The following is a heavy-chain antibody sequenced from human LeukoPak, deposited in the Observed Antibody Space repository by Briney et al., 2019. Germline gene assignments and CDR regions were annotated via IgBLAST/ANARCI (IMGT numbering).Heavy chain of an antibody. CDR1: GFTFSDYY. CDR2: ISSSGSTK. D-gene: IGHD2-2*01. J-gene: IGHJ4*02. V-gene: IGHV3-11*04. CDR3: ANPMETMPLYY. Sequence: GGSLRLSCAASGFTFSDYYMSWIRQAPGKGLEWVSYISSSGSTKYYADSVKGRFTISRDNSKNTLYLQVNSLRAEDTAVYYCANPMETMPLYYWGQGTLVTVSS.